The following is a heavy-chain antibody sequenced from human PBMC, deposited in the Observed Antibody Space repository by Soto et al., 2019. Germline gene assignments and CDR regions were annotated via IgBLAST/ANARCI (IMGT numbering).Heavy chain of an antibody. CDR2: ISSSTSYV. CDR1: VFTFSRYG. CDR3: ARDPSEGRVGNWFES. J-gene: IGHJ5*01. D-gene: IGHD2-2*01. Sequence: GGSLRLACAASVFTFSRYGMSWLRQAPGKGLEWVASISSSTSYVYYADSVKGRFSTSRDNAKNILYLEMYALRTEDTAVYYCARDPSEGRVGNWFESWGQGTLVTVSS. V-gene: IGHV3-21*06.